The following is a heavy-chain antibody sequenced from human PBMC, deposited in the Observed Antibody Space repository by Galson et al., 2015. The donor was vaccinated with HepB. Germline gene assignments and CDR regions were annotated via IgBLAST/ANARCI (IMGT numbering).Heavy chain of an antibody. CDR3: AKDPYLYSALAGTMAGFDY. D-gene: IGHD6-19*01. V-gene: IGHV3-30*04. Sequence: SLRLSCAASGFSFSDFALHWVRQGPGKGPEWVALISHDGKHQYYADSVKGRFTISRDNSKNTLYLQMNSLRAEDTALYYCAKDPYLYSALAGTMAGFDYWGQGTLVTVSS. CDR2: ISHDGKHQ. J-gene: IGHJ4*02. CDR1: GFSFSDFA.